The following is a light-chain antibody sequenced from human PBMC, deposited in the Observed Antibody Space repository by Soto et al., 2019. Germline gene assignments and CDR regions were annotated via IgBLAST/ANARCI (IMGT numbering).Light chain of an antibody. Sequence: DFAMTQSPLSLPVTLGQPASISCRSNQSLVHSDGIAYFSWFQQRPGRSPRRLIYKVSNRDSGVPARFSGSVSGTDFALKISRVEAEDVGVYYCMQGTHWPITFGQGTRVDIK. V-gene: IGKV2-30*02. J-gene: IGKJ5*01. CDR1: QSLVHSDGIAY. CDR2: KVS. CDR3: MQGTHWPIT.